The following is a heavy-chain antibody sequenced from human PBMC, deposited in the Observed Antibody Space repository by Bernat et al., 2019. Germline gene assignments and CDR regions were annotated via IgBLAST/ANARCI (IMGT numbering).Heavy chain of an antibody. CDR3: AGHGPPSGGSSSRGFDY. CDR1: GGSISSSSYY. V-gene: IGHV4-39*01. J-gene: IGHJ4*02. Sequence: QLQLQESGPGLVKPSETLSLTCTVSGGSISSSSYYWGWIRQPPGKGLEWIGSIYYSGSTYYNPSRKSRVTISVDTSKNQFPLKRSSVTGAETAVYYCAGHGPPSGGSSSRGFDYWGQGTLVTVSS. D-gene: IGHD6-6*01. CDR2: IYYSGST.